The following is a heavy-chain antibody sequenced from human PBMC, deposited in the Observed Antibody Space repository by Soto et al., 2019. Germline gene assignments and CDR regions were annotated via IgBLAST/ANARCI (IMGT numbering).Heavy chain of an antibody. CDR2: INPDSGGT. Sequence: ASVKVSCKASGYTFTDYYIHWVRQAPGQGLEWMGWINPDSGGTNSAQKFQDRVTMTMDTTIGTAYMELSRLISDDTAVYYFGRLGSTSLRLDYGGKGTLVTVS. CDR1: GYTFTDYY. D-gene: IGHD6-13*01. V-gene: IGHV1-2*02. CDR3: GRLGSTSLRLDY. J-gene: IGHJ4*02.